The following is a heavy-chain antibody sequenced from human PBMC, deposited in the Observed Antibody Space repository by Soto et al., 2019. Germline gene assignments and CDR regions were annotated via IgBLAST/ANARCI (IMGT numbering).Heavy chain of an antibody. D-gene: IGHD6-13*01. V-gene: IGHV4-39*01. CDR3: ASPLIAAAGYYYYGMDV. CDR2: IYYSGST. J-gene: IGHJ6*02. Sequence: PSETVSLTCTVSGGSISSSSYYWGWIRQPPGKGLEWIGSIYYSGSTYYNPSLKSRVTISVDTSKNQFSLKLSSVTAADTAVYYCASPLIAAAGYYYYGMDVWGQGTTVTVSS. CDR1: GGSISSSSYY.